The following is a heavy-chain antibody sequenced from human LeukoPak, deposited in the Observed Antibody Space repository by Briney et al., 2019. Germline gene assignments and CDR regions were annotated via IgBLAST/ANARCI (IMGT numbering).Heavy chain of an antibody. V-gene: IGHV4-4*07. Sequence: SETLSLTCTVSGGSISSYYWSWIRQPAGKGLEWIGRIYMSGSTNYNSSLKSRVNMSVDTSKNQFSLNLSSVTAADTAVYYCARGPSGTGDYWGQGTLVTVSS. J-gene: IGHJ4*02. CDR3: ARGPSGTGDY. CDR2: IYMSGST. CDR1: GGSISSYY. D-gene: IGHD1-1*01.